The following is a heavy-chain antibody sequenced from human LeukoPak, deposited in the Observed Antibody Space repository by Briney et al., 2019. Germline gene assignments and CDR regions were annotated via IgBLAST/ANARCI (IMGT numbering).Heavy chain of an antibody. Sequence: SETLSLTGTVSGGSISGYYWTWTRQPPGKGLEWIGQIHYSGKADYNPSLRSRITITVDTSKNKMFLKLSSVTAADTAVYYCARFGIFYDMDVWGRGTTVTVSS. CDR1: GGSISGYY. D-gene: IGHD3-16*01. CDR3: ARFGIFYDMDV. V-gene: IGHV4-59*01. J-gene: IGHJ6*02. CDR2: IHYSGKA.